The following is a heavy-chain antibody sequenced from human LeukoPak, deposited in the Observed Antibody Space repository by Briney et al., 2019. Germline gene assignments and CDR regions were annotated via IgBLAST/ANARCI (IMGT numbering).Heavy chain of an antibody. CDR3: ARDAGSGWPGIFDY. D-gene: IGHD6-19*01. J-gene: IGHJ4*02. CDR2: IYSDDTT. Sequence: PGGSLRLSCPVSGFTVSSTYMSWVRQAPGKGLEWVSVIYSDDTTYNADSVKGRFTISRDNSKNTLYLQMNSLRAEDTAVYFCARDAGSGWPGIFDYWGQGTLVTVSS. CDR1: GFTVSSTY. V-gene: IGHV3-53*01.